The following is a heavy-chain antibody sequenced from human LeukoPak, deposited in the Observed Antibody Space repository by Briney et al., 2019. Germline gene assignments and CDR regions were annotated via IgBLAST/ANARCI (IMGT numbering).Heavy chain of an antibody. J-gene: IGHJ4*02. Sequence: GGSLRLSCAASGFTFSSYGMHWVRQAPGKGLEWVAFIRSDGSNKYYADSVKGRFFISRDNSKNTLYLQMNSLRAEDTAVYYSATISGGGNMRGDYWGQGTLVTVSS. CDR2: IRSDGSNK. D-gene: IGHD4-23*01. CDR3: ATISGGGNMRGDY. V-gene: IGHV3-30*02. CDR1: GFTFSSYG.